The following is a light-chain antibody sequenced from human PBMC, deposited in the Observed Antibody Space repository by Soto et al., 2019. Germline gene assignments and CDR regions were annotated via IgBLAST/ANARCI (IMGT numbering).Light chain of an antibody. CDR3: QQYGSSSYT. CDR1: QSVASSY. Sequence: EIVLTQSPGTLSLSPGEGATLSCRASQSVASSYFAWYQHKPGQAPRLLIYGASNRATGIPDRFSGSGSGTDFSLTFSRLDPEDFAVYYCQQYGSSSYTFGQGTKLEIK. J-gene: IGKJ2*01. CDR2: GAS. V-gene: IGKV3-20*01.